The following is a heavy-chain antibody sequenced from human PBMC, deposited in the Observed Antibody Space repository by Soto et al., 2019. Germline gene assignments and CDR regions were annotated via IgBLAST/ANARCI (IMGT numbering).Heavy chain of an antibody. CDR1: EFTFSSYA. J-gene: IGHJ6*02. CDR3: VKDWSGDRCPCMDV. Sequence: PGGSLRLSCAASEFTFSSYAMTWVRQAPGKGLEWVASITDSGGSTYDADSVKGRLTISRDNSENTVHLQMNGLRAEDTAIYYCVKDWSGDRCPCMDVWGQGTTVTVSS. D-gene: IGHD3-3*01. CDR2: ITDSGGST. V-gene: IGHV3-23*01.